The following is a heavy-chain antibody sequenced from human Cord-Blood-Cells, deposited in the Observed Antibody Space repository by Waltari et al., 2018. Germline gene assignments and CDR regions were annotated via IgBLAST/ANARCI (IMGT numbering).Heavy chain of an antibody. CDR3: ARHQFRSSSSDY. CDR1: GYSFTSQW. J-gene: IGHJ4*02. CDR2: IYTCGAAT. Sequence: EVQLVQSGAEVKKPGESLKISCKGSGYSFTSQWNGWVRQMTGKGLEWMGKIYTCGAATRHSPSFQGKVTISADKSISTAYLQWSSLKASDTAMYYCARHQFRSSSSDYWGQGTLVTVSS. D-gene: IGHD6-6*01. V-gene: IGHV5-51*01.